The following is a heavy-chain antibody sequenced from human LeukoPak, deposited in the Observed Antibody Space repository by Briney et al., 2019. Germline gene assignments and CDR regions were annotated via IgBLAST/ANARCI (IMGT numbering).Heavy chain of an antibody. V-gene: IGHV3-74*01. J-gene: IGHJ5*02. CDR2: NNTDGSST. CDR3: AREGDGSSWRNIRFDP. D-gene: IGHD6-13*01. CDR1: RFTFSSYW. Sequence: GGSLRLSCAASRFTFSSYWMHWVRQAPGKGLVWVSRNNTDGSSTSYADSVKGRFTISRDNAKNTLYLQMNSLRAEDTAVYYCAREGDGSSWRNIRFDPWGQGTLVTVSS.